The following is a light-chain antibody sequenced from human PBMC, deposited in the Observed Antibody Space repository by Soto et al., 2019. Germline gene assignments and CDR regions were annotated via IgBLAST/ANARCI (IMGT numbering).Light chain of an antibody. V-gene: IGKV3-11*01. CDR1: QSVSSY. Sequence: EIVLTQSPAPLSLSPGERATLSCRASQSVSSYLAWYQQKPGQAPRLLIYDASNRATGIPARFSGSGSGTDFTLTISSLEPEDFAVYYCQQRSNWPITFGQGTRLE. CDR2: DAS. J-gene: IGKJ5*01. CDR3: QQRSNWPIT.